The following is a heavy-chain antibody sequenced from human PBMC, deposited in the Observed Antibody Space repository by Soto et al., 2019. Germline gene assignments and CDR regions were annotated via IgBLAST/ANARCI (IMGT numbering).Heavy chain of an antibody. CDR2: IYYSGST. D-gene: IGHD3-22*01. V-gene: IGHV4-31*03. J-gene: IGHJ3*02. CDR3: AREKRARYYYDSSRDAFDI. CDR1: GGSISSGGYY. Sequence: SETLSLTCTVSGGSISSGGYYWSWIRQHPGKGLEWIGYIYYSGSTYYNPSLKGRVTISVDTSKNQFSLKLSSVTAADTAVYYCAREKRARYYYDSSRDAFDIWGQGTMVTVSS.